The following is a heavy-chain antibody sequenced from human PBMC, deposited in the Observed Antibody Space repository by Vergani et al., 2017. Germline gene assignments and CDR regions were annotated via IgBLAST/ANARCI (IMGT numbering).Heavy chain of an antibody. Sequence: QVQLQRWGGGLLKPSETLSLTCVVNGGSFTSYHWTWIRQSPGEGLEWVGDIDHTGRPDYNPSLKSRLTMSVDKSRNQFSLTLNSVTATDTAIYFCARVNTETNGHLYYYYYMDVWGQGTAVTVS. CDR3: ARVNTETNGHLYYYYYMDV. CDR1: GGSFTSYH. J-gene: IGHJ6*03. V-gene: IGHV4-34*01. CDR2: IDHTGRP. D-gene: IGHD4-11*01.